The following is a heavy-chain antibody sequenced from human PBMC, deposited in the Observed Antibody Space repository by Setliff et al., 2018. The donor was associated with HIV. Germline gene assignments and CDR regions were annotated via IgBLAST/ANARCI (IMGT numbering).Heavy chain of an antibody. CDR2: IDHSGST. J-gene: IGHJ5*02. CDR3: ARGTKGSRWSVTRINWFDT. Sequence: PSETLSLTCAVYGGSFRGYYWSWIRQSPDRGLEWIGEIDHSGSTNYNPSLRSRVIMSADTPKSQFSLNLTSLTAGDTAVYYCARGTKGSRWSVTRINWFDTWGQGTLVTVSS. CDR1: GGSFRGYY. V-gene: IGHV4-34*01. D-gene: IGHD6-13*01.